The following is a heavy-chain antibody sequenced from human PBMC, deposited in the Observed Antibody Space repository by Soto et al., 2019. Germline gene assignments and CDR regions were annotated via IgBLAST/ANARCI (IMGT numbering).Heavy chain of an antibody. CDR1: GYSFSSYG. V-gene: IGHV1-18*01. CDR2: INTYNGNR. CDR3: ARDRLRGYDSSGFYS. Sequence: ASVKVSCKASGYSFSSYGINWVRQAPGQGLEWMGWINTYNGNRNYAQKFEDRVTMTTATSTNTVYMELRSLKSDDTAIYYCARDRLRGYDSSGFYSGGQGTLVTSPQ. D-gene: IGHD3-22*01. J-gene: IGHJ4*02.